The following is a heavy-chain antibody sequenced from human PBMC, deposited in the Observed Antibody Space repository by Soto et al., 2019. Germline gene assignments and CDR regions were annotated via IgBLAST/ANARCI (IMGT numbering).Heavy chain of an antibody. V-gene: IGHV1-18*01. CDR2: ISAYNGNT. D-gene: IGHD3-3*01. Sequence: QVQLVQSGAEVKKPGPSVKVSCKASGYTFTSYGISWVRQAPGQGLEWMGWISAYNGNTNYAQKLQGRVTMTTDTSTSTAYMELRSLRSDDTAVYYCARGDDFWSGYYTGVFSVHFDYWGQGTLVTVSS. CDR1: GYTFTSYG. CDR3: ARGDDFWSGYYTGVFSVHFDY. J-gene: IGHJ4*02.